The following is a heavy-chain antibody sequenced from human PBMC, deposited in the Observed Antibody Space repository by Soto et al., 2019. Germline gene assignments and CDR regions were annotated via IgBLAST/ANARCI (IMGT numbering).Heavy chain of an antibody. Sequence: SETLSLTCTVSGGSVSSGNYYWSWIRQPPGKGPEWIGYLYDSGSTDYNPSLKSRVTISVDTSKNQFSLKLSSVTAADTAVYYCARNVKGLVSRYYYGMDVWGQGTTVTVSS. CDR3: ARNVKGLVSRYYYGMDV. V-gene: IGHV4-61*01. CDR2: LYDSGST. J-gene: IGHJ6*02. CDR1: GGSVSSGNYY.